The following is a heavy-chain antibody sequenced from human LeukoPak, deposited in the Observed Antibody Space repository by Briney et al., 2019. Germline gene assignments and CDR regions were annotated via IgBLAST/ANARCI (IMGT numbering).Heavy chain of an antibody. Sequence: SETLSLTCTVSGGSISSSSYYWGWIRQPPGKGLEWIGSIYYSGSTYYNPSLKSRVTISVDTSKNQFSLKLSSVTAADTAVYYCARLRRPRQTLVDYWGQGTLVTVSS. CDR3: ARLRRPRQTLVDY. V-gene: IGHV4-39*01. CDR1: GGSISSSSYY. CDR2: IYYSGST. J-gene: IGHJ4*02. D-gene: IGHD1-14*01.